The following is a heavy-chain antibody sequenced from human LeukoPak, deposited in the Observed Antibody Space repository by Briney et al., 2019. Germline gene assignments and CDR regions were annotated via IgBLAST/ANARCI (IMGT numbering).Heavy chain of an antibody. D-gene: IGHD2-15*01. CDR1: GFTFSSYA. V-gene: IGHV3-23*01. J-gene: IGHJ4*02. CDR2: VSNSVDGGFT. CDR3: AKMGGYCSGGSCYSWYFDY. Sequence: PGGSLRLSCAASGFTFSSYAVTWVRQAPGRGLEWVSVVSNSVDGGFTYYADSVKGRFTISRDNSKNPLYLQMNNLRADDTAVYYCAKMGGYCSGGSCYSWYFDYWGQGTPVTVSS.